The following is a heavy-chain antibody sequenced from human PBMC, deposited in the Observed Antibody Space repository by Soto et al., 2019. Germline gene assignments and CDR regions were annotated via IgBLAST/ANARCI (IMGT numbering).Heavy chain of an antibody. CDR3: AKDLILLPSGYDRGGWFDP. V-gene: IGHV3-23*01. CDR1: GFTFSSYA. D-gene: IGHD5-12*01. J-gene: IGHJ5*02. Sequence: GWSLRLSCAASGFTFSSYAMSWVRQAPGKGLEWVSAISGSGGSTYYADSVKGRFTISRDNSKNTLYLQMNSLRAEDTAVYYCAKDLILLPSGYDRGGWFDPWGQGTTVTVSA. CDR2: ISGSGGST.